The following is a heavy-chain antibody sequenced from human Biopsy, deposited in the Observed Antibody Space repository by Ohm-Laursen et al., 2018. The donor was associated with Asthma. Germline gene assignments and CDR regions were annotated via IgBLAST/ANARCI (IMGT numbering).Heavy chain of an antibody. V-gene: IGHV1-69*13. CDR3: ARPSPNRDILYYYYHMDV. Sequence: GASVKVSCKASGGSFSNFAFSWVRQAPGHGLEWMGTILTKFDITSYAEKFQGRVTITADESTSTAYMEVTSLRSEDTAIYYCARPSPNRDILYYYYHMDVWGQGTTVIVSS. CDR2: ILTKFDIT. J-gene: IGHJ6*02. D-gene: IGHD3-3*02. CDR1: GGSFSNFA.